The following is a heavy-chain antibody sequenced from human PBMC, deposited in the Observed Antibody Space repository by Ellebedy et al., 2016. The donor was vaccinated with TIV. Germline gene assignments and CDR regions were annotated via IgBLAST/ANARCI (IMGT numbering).Heavy chain of an antibody. D-gene: IGHD6-19*01. Sequence: GGSLRLXXAASGFTFSGYWMSWFRQAPRTGLKWVANIHEDGSEKYYVDSVKGRFIISRDNTKKSLYLQMNSLRAEDTAVYYCARGQGWIDYWGQGTLVTVSS. CDR2: IHEDGSEK. CDR1: GFTFSGYW. CDR3: ARGQGWIDY. J-gene: IGHJ4*02. V-gene: IGHV3-7*04.